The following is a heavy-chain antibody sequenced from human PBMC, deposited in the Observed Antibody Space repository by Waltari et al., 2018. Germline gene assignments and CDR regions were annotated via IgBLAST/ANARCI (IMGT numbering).Heavy chain of an antibody. J-gene: IGHJ4*02. CDR1: RFTFSSYA. CDR2: IYSGGSST. CDR3: AKGGSYYHQYLYYFDY. V-gene: IGHV3-23*03. D-gene: IGHD1-26*01. Sequence: EVQLLESGGGLVQPGGSLRLSCAASRFTFSSYAMSWVRQAPGKGLEWVTVIYSGGSSTYVAASVKGRFTISRDNAKNTLYLQMNSLRAEDTAVYYCAKGGSYYHQYLYYFDYWGQGTLVTVSS.